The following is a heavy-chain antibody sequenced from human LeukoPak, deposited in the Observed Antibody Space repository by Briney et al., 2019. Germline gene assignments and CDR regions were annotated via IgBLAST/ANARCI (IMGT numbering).Heavy chain of an antibody. Sequence: GGSLRLSCAASGFTFSSYSMNWVRQAPGKGREWVSSISSSSSYIYYAVSVKGRFTISRDNAKKSLYLQMNSLRAEDTAVYYCARVGTYNGAYYDFWSGYYPQPFDYWGQGTLVTVSS. D-gene: IGHD3-3*01. J-gene: IGHJ4*02. CDR3: ARVGTYNGAYYDFWSGYYPQPFDY. CDR1: GFTFSSYS. V-gene: IGHV3-21*04. CDR2: ISSSSSYI.